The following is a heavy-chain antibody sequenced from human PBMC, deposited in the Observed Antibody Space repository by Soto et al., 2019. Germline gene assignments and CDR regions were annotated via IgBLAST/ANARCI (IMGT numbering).Heavy chain of an antibody. Sequence: EVQLVESGGGLVQPGGSLRLSCAASGFTFSSYSMNWVRQAPGKGLEWVSYISSSSSTIYYADSVKGRFTISRDNAKNSLYLQMNSLRAEDTAVYYCARWGMIVVGKYYYYYMDVWGKGTTVTVSS. CDR3: ARWGMIVVGKYYYYYMDV. CDR2: ISSSSSTI. J-gene: IGHJ6*03. CDR1: GFTFSSYS. V-gene: IGHV3-48*01. D-gene: IGHD2-2*01.